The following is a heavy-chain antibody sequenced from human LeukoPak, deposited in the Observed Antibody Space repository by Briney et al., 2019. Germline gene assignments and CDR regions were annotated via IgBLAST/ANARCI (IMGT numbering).Heavy chain of an antibody. D-gene: IGHD6-13*01. Sequence: GGSLRLSCAASGFTFSDYYMSWIRQAPGKGLEWLSYLNTIGPTINYADSVRGRFTISRDNAKNSLYLQMSSLRAEDTALYYCARVFAGSSSWYYFDYWGQGTLVTVSS. CDR1: GFTFSDYY. CDR2: LNTIGPTI. CDR3: ARVFAGSSSWYYFDY. V-gene: IGHV3-11*01. J-gene: IGHJ4*02.